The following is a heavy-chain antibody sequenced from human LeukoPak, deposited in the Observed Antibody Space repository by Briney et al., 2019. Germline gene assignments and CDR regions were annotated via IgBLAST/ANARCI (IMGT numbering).Heavy chain of an antibody. Sequence: GTSLRLSCAASGFTFSSYAMYWVRQAPGKGLEWVAITSSDGGNKYYADSVKGRFTISRDNSKNTLYLRMNSLRTEDTAVYYCARDNSGSGSYIQLDYWGQGTRVTVSS. CDR3: ARDNSGSGSYIQLDY. CDR1: GFTFSSYA. CDR2: TSSDGGNK. D-gene: IGHD3-10*01. V-gene: IGHV3-30-3*01. J-gene: IGHJ4*02.